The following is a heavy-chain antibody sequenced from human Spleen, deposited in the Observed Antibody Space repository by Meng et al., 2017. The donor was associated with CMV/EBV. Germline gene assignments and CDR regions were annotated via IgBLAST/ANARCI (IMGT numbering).Heavy chain of an antibody. V-gene: IGHV1-46*01. Sequence: ASVKVSCKASGYTFTSYYMHWVRQAPGQGLEWMGIINPSGGSTSYAQKFQGRVTMTRDTSTSTVYMELSSLRSEDMAVYYCARELREGTGYYYYYGMDVWGQGTTVTVSS. J-gene: IGHJ6*02. CDR3: ARELREGTGYYYYYGMDV. CDR1: GYTFTSYY. CDR2: INPSGGST. D-gene: IGHD3-10*01.